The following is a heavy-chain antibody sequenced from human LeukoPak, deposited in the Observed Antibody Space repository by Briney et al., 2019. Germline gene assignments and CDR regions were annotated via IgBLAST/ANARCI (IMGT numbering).Heavy chain of an antibody. CDR1: GGSISSYY. CDR3: ARVHRSGGYSVGPIDY. Sequence: SETLSLTCTVSGGSISSYYWSWIRQPPGKGLEWIGYIYYSGSTNYNPSLKSRVTISVDTSKNQFSLKLSSVTAADTAVYYCARVHRSGGYSVGPIDYWGQGTLVTVSS. D-gene: IGHD3-10*01. CDR2: IYYSGST. J-gene: IGHJ4*02. V-gene: IGHV4-59*01.